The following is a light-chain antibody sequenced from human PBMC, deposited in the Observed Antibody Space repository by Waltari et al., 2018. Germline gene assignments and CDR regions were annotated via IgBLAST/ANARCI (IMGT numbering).Light chain of an antibody. CDR3: QHYNSFSALFT. CDR2: KAY. V-gene: IGKV1-5*03. J-gene: IGKJ3*01. CDR1: QSISRW. Sequence: EIQMTQSPSTVSASVGDRVTITCRASQSISRWLSWSSQKPEKAPKLLMHKAYSLQSGVPSRFSGSGSGTEFTLNITSLQPDDFATYYCQHYNSFSALFTFGPGTQVDIK.